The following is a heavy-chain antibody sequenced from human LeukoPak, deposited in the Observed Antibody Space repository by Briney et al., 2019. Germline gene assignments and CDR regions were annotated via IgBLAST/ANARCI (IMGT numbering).Heavy chain of an antibody. CDR1: GYSFTSYW. CDR2: IYPGDSDT. CDR3: ARHTLNDYDDYGHWDGMDV. J-gene: IGHJ6*02. V-gene: IGHV5-51*01. Sequence: GESLKISSKGSGYSFTSYWIGWVRQMPGKGLEWMGIIYPGDSDTRYSPSFQGQVTISADKSISTAYLQWSSLKASDTAMYYCARHTLNDYDDYGHWDGMDVWGQGTTVTVSS. D-gene: IGHD4-17*01.